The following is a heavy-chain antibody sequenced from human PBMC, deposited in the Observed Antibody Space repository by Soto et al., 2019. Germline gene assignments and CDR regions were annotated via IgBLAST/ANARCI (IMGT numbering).Heavy chain of an antibody. CDR1: GFTFSSYA. D-gene: IGHD2-15*01. V-gene: IGHV3-23*01. Sequence: AGSLRLSCAASGFTFSSYAMSWVRQAPGKGLEWVSAISGSGGSTYYADSVKGRFTISRDNSKNTLYLQMNSLRAEDTAVYYCAKLGKYCSGGSCQRYFDLWGRGTLVTVSS. J-gene: IGHJ2*01. CDR2: ISGSGGST. CDR3: AKLGKYCSGGSCQRYFDL.